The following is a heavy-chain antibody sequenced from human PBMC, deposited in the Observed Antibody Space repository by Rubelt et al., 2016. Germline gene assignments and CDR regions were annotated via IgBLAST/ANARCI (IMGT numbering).Heavy chain of an antibody. J-gene: IGHJ5*02. Sequence: QVQLQQWGAGLLKPSETLSLTCAVYGGSFSGYYWSWIRQPPGKGLEWIGYIYYSGGTYYNPSLKSRVTISVDTSKNQFSLKLSSVTAADTAVYYCAARRLVTVAWFDPWGQGTLVTVSS. CDR2: IYYSGGT. CDR3: AARRLVTVAWFDP. D-gene: IGHD4-23*01. V-gene: IGHV4-34*01. CDR1: GGSFSGYY.